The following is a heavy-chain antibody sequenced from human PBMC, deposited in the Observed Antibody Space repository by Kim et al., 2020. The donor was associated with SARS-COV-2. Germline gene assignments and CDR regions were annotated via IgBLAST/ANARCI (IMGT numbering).Heavy chain of an antibody. D-gene: IGHD3-10*01. CDR2: INHSGST. V-gene: IGHV4-34*01. Sequence: SETLSLTCAVYGGSFSGYYWSWIRQPPGKGLEWIGEINHSGSTNYNPSLKSRVTISVDTSKNQFSLKLSSVTAADTAVYYCARGFPLYGSGSYYNRRRPYYFDYWGQGTLVTVSS. CDR3: ARGFPLYGSGSYYNRRRPYYFDY. J-gene: IGHJ4*02. CDR1: GGSFSGYY.